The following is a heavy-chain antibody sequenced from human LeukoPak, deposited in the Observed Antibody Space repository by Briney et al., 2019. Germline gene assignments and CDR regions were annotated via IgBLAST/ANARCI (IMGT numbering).Heavy chain of an antibody. D-gene: IGHD5-12*01. CDR1: GGSTNSYY. J-gene: IGHJ5*02. Sequence: KTSETLSLICTVSGGSTNSYYWSWIRQSPGKGLEWIGYVAYSGSTNYNPSHKSRVTISLDTSKNQFSLKLSSVTAADTAVYYCARTVSGYYFNAWGPGTLVTVSS. CDR2: VAYSGST. CDR3: ARTVSGYYFNA. V-gene: IGHV4-59*01.